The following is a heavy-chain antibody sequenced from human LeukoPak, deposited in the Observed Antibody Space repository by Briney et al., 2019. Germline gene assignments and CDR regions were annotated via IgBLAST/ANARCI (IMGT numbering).Heavy chain of an antibody. CDR3: ARLDISTTWYAFDY. V-gene: IGHV4-38-2*02. D-gene: IGHD5-12*01. CDR2: IYHDGNI. Sequence: SETLSLTCTVSGYSISSDYYWGWIRQPPGKGLEWIAEIYHDGNINYNPSLKSRVTISVDIFNSQFSLKLRSVSAADTAVYYCARLDISTTWYAFDYWGQGTLVTVSS. CDR1: GYSISSDYY. J-gene: IGHJ4*02.